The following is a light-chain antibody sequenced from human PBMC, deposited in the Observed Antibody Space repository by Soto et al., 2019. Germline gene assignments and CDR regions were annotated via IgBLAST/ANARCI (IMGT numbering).Light chain of an antibody. CDR3: LLAYNGRRI. J-gene: IGLJ2*01. CDR2: DTS. V-gene: IGLV7-46*01. Sequence: QAVVTQESSLTVSPGGTVTLTCGSSTGAVTSGHYPYWFQQKPGQAPRTLIYDTSNTHSWTPARFSGSLLGGKAALTLSGAQPEDEAEYCCLLAYNGRRIFGGGTKLTDL. CDR1: TGAVTSGHY.